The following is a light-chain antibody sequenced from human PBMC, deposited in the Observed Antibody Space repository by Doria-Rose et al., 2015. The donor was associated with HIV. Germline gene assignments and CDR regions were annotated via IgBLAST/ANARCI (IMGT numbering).Light chain of an antibody. J-gene: IGKJ1*01. CDR3: QQTYSSPKWT. Sequence: SSLAASIGYRVPITCRSSQTVRTYLNWFQQEPGKAPKLLIYAASRLQSGVPSRFSGSGSGTDFTLTISGLQTGDFATYYCQQTYSSPKWTGGQG. V-gene: IGKV1-39*01. CDR2: AAS. CDR1: QTVRTY.